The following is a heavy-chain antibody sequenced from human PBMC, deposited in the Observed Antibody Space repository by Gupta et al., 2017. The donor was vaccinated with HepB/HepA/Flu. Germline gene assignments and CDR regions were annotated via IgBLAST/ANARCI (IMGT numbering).Heavy chain of an antibody. CDR1: GYTLTELS. Sequence: QVQLVQSGAEVKKPGASGKVSCKVSGYTLTELSMHWVRQAPGKGLEWMGGFDPEDGETIYAQKFQGRVTMTEDTSTDTAYMELSSLRSEDTAVYYCATYPSPPRDELWSFHSNFDYWGQGTLVTVSS. CDR3: ATYPSPPRDELWSFHSNFDY. J-gene: IGHJ4*02. CDR2: FDPEDGET. D-gene: IGHD3-16*01. V-gene: IGHV1-24*01.